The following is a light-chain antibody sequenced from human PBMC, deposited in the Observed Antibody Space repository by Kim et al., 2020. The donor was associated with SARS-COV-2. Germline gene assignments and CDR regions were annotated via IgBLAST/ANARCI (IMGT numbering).Light chain of an antibody. Sequence: LSLSPGESASLSCRASQSVWTTLAWYQQKPGQAPRLLVYDASTRATGVPARFSGSGSGTEFTLTISSLQSEDFAVYYCQQYYYWRTFGQGTKLEI. J-gene: IGKJ2*01. V-gene: IGKV3-15*01. CDR1: QSVWTT. CDR2: DAS. CDR3: QQYYYWRT.